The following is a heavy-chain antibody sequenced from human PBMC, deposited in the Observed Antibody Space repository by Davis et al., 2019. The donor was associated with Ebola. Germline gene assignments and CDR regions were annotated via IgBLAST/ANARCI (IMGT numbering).Heavy chain of an antibody. J-gene: IGHJ3*02. V-gene: IGHV3-23*01. Sequence: GRSLRLSCPASGFILRSYVMSWVRQAPGKGLEWVSTFGTSGDTYYADSVKGRFTISRDNSKNTLYLQMNGLRVDDTAIYYCAKDTSNIWFDIWGQGTMVTVSS. CDR3: AKDTSNIWFDI. CDR2: FGTSGDT. CDR1: GFILRSYV. D-gene: IGHD1-26*01.